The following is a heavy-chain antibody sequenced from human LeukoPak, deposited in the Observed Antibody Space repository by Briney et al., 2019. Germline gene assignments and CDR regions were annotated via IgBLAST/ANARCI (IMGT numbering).Heavy chain of an antibody. D-gene: IGHD2-21*02. CDR2: ISSSSSTI. V-gene: IGHV3-48*01. J-gene: IGHJ6*03. CDR3: ARAAVTSSYYYYYYMDV. Sequence: GGSLRLSCAASGFTFSSYSMNWVRQAPGKGLEWVSYISSSSSTIYYADSVRGRFTISRDNAKNSLFLQMSGLRAEDTAVYYCARAAVTSSYYYYYYMDVWGKGSPVTFSS. CDR1: GFTFSSYS.